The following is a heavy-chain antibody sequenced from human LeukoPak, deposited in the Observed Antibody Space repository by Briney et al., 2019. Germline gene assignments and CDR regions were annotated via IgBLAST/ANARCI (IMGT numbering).Heavy chain of an antibody. J-gene: IGHJ4*02. D-gene: IGHD4-17*01. Sequence: PGGSLRLSCAASGYTFTSYYMHWVRQASGQGLEWMGIINPSGGSTSYAQKFQGRVSMTRDTSTSTVYMELSSLRSEDTAVYYCARVGPGSGNGDYGDPDDYWGQGTLVTVSS. V-gene: IGHV1-46*01. CDR1: GYTFTSYY. CDR3: ARVGPGSGNGDYGDPDDY. CDR2: INPSGGST.